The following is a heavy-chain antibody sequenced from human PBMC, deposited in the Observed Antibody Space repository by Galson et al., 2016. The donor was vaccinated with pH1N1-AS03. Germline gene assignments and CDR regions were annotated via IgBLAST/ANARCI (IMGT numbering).Heavy chain of an antibody. V-gene: IGHV4-59*11. Sequence: SETLSLTCTVSGGSLNGHCWSWIRQPPGKGLEWIGFVCNSGAATYNSSLKSRLSISVDISTNQFSLRLKFMAAADTAIYYWARGGQDGYYELDDWGPGTLVTVSS. CDR1: GGSLNGHC. J-gene: IGHJ4*02. D-gene: IGHD4-17*01. CDR3: ARGGQDGYYELDD. CDR2: VCNSGAA.